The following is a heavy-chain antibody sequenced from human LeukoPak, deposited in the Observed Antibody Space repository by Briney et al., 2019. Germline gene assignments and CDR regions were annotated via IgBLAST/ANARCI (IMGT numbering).Heavy chain of an antibody. CDR2: IYPGDSDT. Sequence: GESLKISCKGSGYSFTSYWIGWVRQMPGKGLEWMGIIYPGDSDTRYSPSFRGQVTISADKSISTVYLQWSSLEASDTAMYYCARHRSDSSSSPIDYWGQGTLVTVSS. CDR1: GYSFTSYW. V-gene: IGHV5-51*01. J-gene: IGHJ4*02. D-gene: IGHD6-6*01. CDR3: ARHRSDSSSSPIDY.